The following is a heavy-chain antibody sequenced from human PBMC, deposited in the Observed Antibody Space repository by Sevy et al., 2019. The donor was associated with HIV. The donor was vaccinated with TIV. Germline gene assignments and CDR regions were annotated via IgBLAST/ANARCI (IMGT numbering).Heavy chain of an antibody. CDR2: ISGSGTRT. J-gene: IGHJ6*03. CDR3: AKGGGGHYDPDEIGYYFYYYNMDV. Sequence: GSLRLSCAVSGFSFDSYGMTWVRQAPGKGLEWVSGISGSGTRTYYADSVKGRFIISRDNSKNTLYLQMNSLRSEDTAIYYCAKGGGGHYDPDEIGYYFYYYNMDVWGKGTTVTVPS. D-gene: IGHD3-22*01. V-gene: IGHV3-23*01. CDR1: GFSFDSYG.